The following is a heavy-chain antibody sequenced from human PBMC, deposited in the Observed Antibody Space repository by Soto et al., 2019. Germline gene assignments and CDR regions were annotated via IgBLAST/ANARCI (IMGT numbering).Heavy chain of an antibody. CDR1: GYSFISYW. CDR2: IYPGDSDT. Sequence: GEALKISCKGSGYSFISYWIGWVRQMPGKGLEGMGIIYPGDSDTRYSPSFQGQVTISDDKSISTAYLQWSSLKASDTAVYYCARRSGSYPYYRLDVWGQGTTVTVSS. D-gene: IGHD1-26*01. J-gene: IGHJ6*02. CDR3: ARRSGSYPYYRLDV. V-gene: IGHV5-51*01.